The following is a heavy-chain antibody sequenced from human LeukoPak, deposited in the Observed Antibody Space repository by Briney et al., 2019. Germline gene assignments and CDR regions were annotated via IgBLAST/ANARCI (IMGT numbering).Heavy chain of an antibody. J-gene: IGHJ4*02. CDR2: IIPIFGTA. V-gene: IGHV1-69*05. Sequence: SVKVSCKASGGTFSSYAISWVRQAPGQGLEWMGGIIPIFGTANYAQKFQGRVTITTDESTSTAYMELSSLRSEDTAVYYCASPSDKYNWNDSFDYWGQGTLVTVSS. CDR1: GGTFSSYA. CDR3: ASPSDKYNWNDSFDY. D-gene: IGHD1-1*01.